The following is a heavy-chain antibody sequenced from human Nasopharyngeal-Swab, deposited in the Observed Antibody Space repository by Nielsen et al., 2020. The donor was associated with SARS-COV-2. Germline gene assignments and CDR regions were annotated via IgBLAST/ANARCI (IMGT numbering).Heavy chain of an antibody. D-gene: IGHD2-2*01. CDR3: ARADYQLDY. V-gene: IGHV4-34*01. Sequence: WIRQPPGKGLEWIGEINHSGSTNYDPPLKSRVTISVDTSKNQFSLKLSSVTAADTAVCYCARADYQLDYWGQGTLVTVSS. J-gene: IGHJ4*02. CDR2: INHSGST.